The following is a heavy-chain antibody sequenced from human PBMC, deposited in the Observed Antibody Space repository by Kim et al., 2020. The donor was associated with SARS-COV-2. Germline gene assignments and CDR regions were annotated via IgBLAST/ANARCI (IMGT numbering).Heavy chain of an antibody. CDR3: ARGSSGWNYFDY. CDR1: GFTFSSYW. V-gene: IGHV3-74*01. CDR2: INSDGSST. D-gene: IGHD6-19*01. J-gene: IGHJ4*02. Sequence: GGSLRLSCAASGFTFSSYWMHWVRQAPGKGLVWVSRINSDGSSTSYADSVKGRFTISRDNAKNTLYLQMNSLRAEDTAVYYCARGSSGWNYFDYWGQGTLVTVSS.